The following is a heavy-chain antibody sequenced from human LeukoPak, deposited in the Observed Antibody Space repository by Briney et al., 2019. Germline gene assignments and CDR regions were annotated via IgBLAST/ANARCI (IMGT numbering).Heavy chain of an antibody. Sequence: SETLSLTCTVSGGSLSGYYWSWIPQPPGKGLEWIGYIYYSGSAPYNPSLKSRVTISVDTSKNQFSLRLSSVTAADTAVYYCARKISGYENGMDVWGQGTTVTVSS. CDR1: GGSLSGYY. V-gene: IGHV4-59*08. D-gene: IGHD5-12*01. CDR2: IYYSGSA. J-gene: IGHJ6*02. CDR3: ARKISGYENGMDV.